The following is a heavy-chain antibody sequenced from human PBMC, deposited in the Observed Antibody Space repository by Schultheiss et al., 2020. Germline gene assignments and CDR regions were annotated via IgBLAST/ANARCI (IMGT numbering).Heavy chain of an antibody. CDR3: ARGRRCVDYECSLGMDV. Sequence: GGSLRLSCAASGFTFDDYAMHWVRQAPGKGLEWVSGISWNSGSIGYADSVKGRFTISRDNAKNSLYLQMNSLRAEDTALYYCARGRRCVDYECSLGMDVWGQGTTVTV. D-gene: IGHD4-17*01. J-gene: IGHJ6*02. V-gene: IGHV3-9*01. CDR1: GFTFDDYA. CDR2: ISWNSGSI.